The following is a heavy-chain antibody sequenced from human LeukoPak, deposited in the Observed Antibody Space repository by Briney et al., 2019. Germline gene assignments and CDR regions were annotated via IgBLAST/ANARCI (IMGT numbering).Heavy chain of an antibody. CDR1: RFTFSNYG. V-gene: IGHV3-21*01. Sequence: GGSLRLSCAASRFTFSNYGMNWVRQAPGKRLEWVSSISSSSGYIYYADSVKGRFTISRDNAKNSLYLQMNSLRAEDTAVYYCAAGNGCSSTSCYITNWFDPWGQGTLVTVSS. CDR3: AAGNGCSSTSCYITNWFDP. D-gene: IGHD2-2*02. CDR2: ISSSSGYI. J-gene: IGHJ5*02.